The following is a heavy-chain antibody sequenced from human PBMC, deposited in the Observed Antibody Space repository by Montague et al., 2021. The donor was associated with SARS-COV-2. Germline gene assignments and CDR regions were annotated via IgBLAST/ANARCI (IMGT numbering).Heavy chain of an antibody. J-gene: IGHJ4*02. V-gene: IGHV4-34*01. CDR2: INHSGST. Sequence: SETLSLTCAVYGGSFSGYYWSWIRQPPGKGLEWIGEINHSGSTNYNPSLKSRVTISVDTSKNQFSLKLSSVIAADTAVYYCARGLFQPDLQAYWGQGTLVTVSS. D-gene: IGHD2-2*01. CDR3: ARGLFQPDLQAY. CDR1: GGSFSGYY.